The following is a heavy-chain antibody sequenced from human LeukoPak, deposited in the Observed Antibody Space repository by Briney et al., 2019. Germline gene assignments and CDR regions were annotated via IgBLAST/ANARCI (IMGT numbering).Heavy chain of an antibody. CDR1: GFTFSSYS. V-gene: IGHV3-48*04. J-gene: IGHJ4*02. CDR3: ARVRIASYYDSSGYYYFDY. Sequence: PGGSLRPSCAASGFTFSSYSMNWVRQAPGKGLEWVSYISSSSSTIYYADSVKGRFTISRDNAKNSLYLQMNSLRAEDTAVYYCARVRIASYYDSSGYYYFDYWGQGTLVTVSS. CDR2: ISSSSSTI. D-gene: IGHD3-22*01.